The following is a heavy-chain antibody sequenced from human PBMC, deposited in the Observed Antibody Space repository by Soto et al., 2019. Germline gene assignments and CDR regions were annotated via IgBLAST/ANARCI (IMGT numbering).Heavy chain of an antibody. CDR1: GFTFSSYW. D-gene: IGHD4-17*01. V-gene: IGHV3-7*03. CDR3: AKLSNDYGDYPRSYYFDY. Sequence: GGSLRLSCAASGFTFSSYWMSWVRQAPGKGLEWVANIKKDGSEKYYVDSVKGRFTISRDNAKNSLYLQMNSLRAEDTAVYYCAKLSNDYGDYPRSYYFDYWRQGTLVTVSS. J-gene: IGHJ4*02. CDR2: IKKDGSEK.